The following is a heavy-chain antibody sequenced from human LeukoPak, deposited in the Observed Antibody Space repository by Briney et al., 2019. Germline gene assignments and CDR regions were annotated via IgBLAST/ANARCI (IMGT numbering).Heavy chain of an antibody. CDR3: ASLEYYYDSSGYYG. V-gene: IGHV7-4-1*02. CDR1: GYTFTSYA. J-gene: IGHJ4*02. Sequence: ASVKVSCKASGYTFTSYAMNWVRQAPGQGLEWMGWINTNTGNPTYAQGFTGRFVFSLDTSVSTAYPQISSLKAEDTAVYYCASLEYYYDSSGYYGWGQGTLVTVSS. CDR2: INTNTGNP. D-gene: IGHD3-22*01.